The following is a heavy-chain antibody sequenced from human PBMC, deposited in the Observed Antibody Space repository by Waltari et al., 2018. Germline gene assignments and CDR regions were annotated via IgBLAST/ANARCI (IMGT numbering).Heavy chain of an antibody. V-gene: IGHV1-2*06. D-gene: IGHD1-26*01. Sequence: QVQLVQSGAEVKKPGASVRVSCKASVDSFTVYYIHWVRQAPGQGLEWMGRVNPSSGATNYAPKFQGRVILTRATSISTAYMDLTGLKSDDTAVYYCARGLSWGDVWGQGAMVTVSS. CDR1: VDSFTVYY. CDR3: ARGLSWGDV. J-gene: IGHJ3*01. CDR2: VNPSSGAT.